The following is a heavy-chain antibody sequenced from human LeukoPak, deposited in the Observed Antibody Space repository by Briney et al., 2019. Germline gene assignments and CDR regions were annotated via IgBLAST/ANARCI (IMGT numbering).Heavy chain of an antibody. V-gene: IGHV1-18*01. J-gene: IGHJ5*02. CDR3: ARVSSTEPYNWFDP. D-gene: IGHD1-14*01. CDR2: ISAYNGNT. CDR1: GYTFTSYG. Sequence: ASVKVSCKASGYTFTSYGISWVRQAPGQGLEWMGWISAYNGNTNYAQKLQGRVTMTTDTSTSTAYMELRSLRSDDTAVYYCARVSSTEPYNWFDPWGQGTLVTVSS.